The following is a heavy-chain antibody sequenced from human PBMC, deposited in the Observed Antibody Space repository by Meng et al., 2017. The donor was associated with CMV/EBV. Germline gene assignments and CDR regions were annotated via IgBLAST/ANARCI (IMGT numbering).Heavy chain of an antibody. CDR1: GYTFTGYY. Sequence: GGSLRLSCAASGYTFTGYYMHWVRQAPGQGLEWMGWINPNSGGTNYAQKFQGRVTMTRDTSISTAYMELSRLRSDDTAVYYCARGGIAVAGTYDYWGQGTLVTVSS. CDR3: ARGGIAVAGTYDY. J-gene: IGHJ4*02. CDR2: INPNSGGT. D-gene: IGHD6-19*01. V-gene: IGHV1-2*02.